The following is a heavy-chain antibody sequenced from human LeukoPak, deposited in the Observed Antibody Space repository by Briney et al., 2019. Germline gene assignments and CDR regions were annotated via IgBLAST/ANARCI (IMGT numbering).Heavy chain of an antibody. J-gene: IGHJ4*02. D-gene: IGHD3-10*01. CDR3: ARDWRSQGKDTSGSYYAHLDY. Sequence: GGSLRLFCEASGFAFSSYAMSWLRRAPGKGLEWVSTIHDDGGTSYYADSVKGRFTISRDNSRNTLNLQMNGLRAEDTALYYCARDWRSQGKDTSGSYYAHLDYWGQGTQVTVSS. CDR2: IHDDGGTS. V-gene: IGHV3-23*01. CDR1: GFAFSSYA.